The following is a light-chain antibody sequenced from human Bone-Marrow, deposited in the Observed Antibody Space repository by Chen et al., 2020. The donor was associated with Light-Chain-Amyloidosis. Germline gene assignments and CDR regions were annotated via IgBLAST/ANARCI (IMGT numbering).Light chain of an antibody. CDR1: QSISSY. V-gene: IGKV3-11*01. Sequence: ELVLAQSPGTLSLSPGEGATLSCRASQSISSYLAWFQQRPGQAPRLLIYDTSNRATGIPARFSGSGSGTDFTRTISSLEPEDFAVYYCQQRSSWPLTFGQGTKLEIK. CDR3: QQRSSWPLT. CDR2: DTS. J-gene: IGKJ2*01.